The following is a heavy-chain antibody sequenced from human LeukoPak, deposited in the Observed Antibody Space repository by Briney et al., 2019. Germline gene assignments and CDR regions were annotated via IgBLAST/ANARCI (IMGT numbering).Heavy chain of an antibody. CDR1: GFTFSIFV. Sequence: GGSLRLSCVASGFTFSIFVMTWAPQPRGKGVDWGAVLGDGGHSTYYADSAKGRFTISRDNSKNTLYPQMNSLRGEDTAVYYCAKGLVVVATAMKTPPNWFDPWGQGTLVTVYS. D-gene: IGHD2-2*01. V-gene: IGHV3-23*01. CDR2: LGDGGHST. J-gene: IGHJ5*02. CDR3: AKGLVVVATAMKTPPNWFDP.